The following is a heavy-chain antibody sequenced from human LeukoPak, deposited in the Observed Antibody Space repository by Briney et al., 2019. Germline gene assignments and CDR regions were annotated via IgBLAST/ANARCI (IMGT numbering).Heavy chain of an antibody. CDR1: GYSISSGYY. D-gene: IGHD2-21*01. J-gene: IGHJ4*02. CDR3: ARLLMTSEFGY. Sequence: PSETLSLTCAVSGYSISSGYYWGWIRQPSGKGLGWIGSIYHSGSTYYNPSLKSRVTISVDTSKNQFSLKLSSVTAADTAVYYCARLLMTSEFGYWGQGTLVTVSS. V-gene: IGHV4-38-2*01. CDR2: IYHSGST.